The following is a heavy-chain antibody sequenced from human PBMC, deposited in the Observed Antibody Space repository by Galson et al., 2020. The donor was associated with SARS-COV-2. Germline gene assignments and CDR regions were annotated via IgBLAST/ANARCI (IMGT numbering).Heavy chain of an antibody. Sequence: GESLKISCAASGFTFSSYGMHWVRQAPGKGLEWVAVISYDGSNKYYADSVKGRFTISRDNSKNTLYLQMNSLRAEDTAVYYCAREQTYYDILTGYSPSLSYYYYYGMDVWGQGTTVTVSS. CDR1: GFTFSSYG. CDR3: AREQTYYDILTGYSPSLSYYYYYGMDV. CDR2: ISYDGSNK. J-gene: IGHJ6*02. D-gene: IGHD3-9*01. V-gene: IGHV3-30*03.